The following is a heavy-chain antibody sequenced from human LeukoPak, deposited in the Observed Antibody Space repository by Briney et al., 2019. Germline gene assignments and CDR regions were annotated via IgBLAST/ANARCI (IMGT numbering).Heavy chain of an antibody. D-gene: IGHD6-6*01. CDR1: GFTFSTYG. J-gene: IGHJ4*02. CDR2: IWYDGSNK. Sequence: PGGSLRLSCAASGFTFSTYGMHWVRQAPGKGLEWVAVIWYDGSNKYYADSVKGRFTISRDNSKSTLYLQMNSLRAEDTAVYYCARDMGLEYSSSSLDYWGQGTLVTVSS. CDR3: ARDMGLEYSSSSLDY. V-gene: IGHV3-33*01.